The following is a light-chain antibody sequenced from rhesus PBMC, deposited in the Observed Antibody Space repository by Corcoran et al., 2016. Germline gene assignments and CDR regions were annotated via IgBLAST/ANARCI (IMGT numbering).Light chain of an antibody. Sequence: DIQMTQSPSSLSASVGDTVTITCRASQGMTNYLAWYQQKPGKAPKPLIYYASNLESWVPSRFSGNGSGTDFTLTINSLQPEDFEIYYCQQHNSYPHSFGQGTKVEIK. J-gene: IGKJ2*01. CDR3: QQHNSYPHS. CDR2: YAS. V-gene: IGKV1S14*01. CDR1: QGMTNY.